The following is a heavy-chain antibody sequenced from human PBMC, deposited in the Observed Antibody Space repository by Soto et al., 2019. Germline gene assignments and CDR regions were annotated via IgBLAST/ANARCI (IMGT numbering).Heavy chain of an antibody. CDR1: GFNFGEYA. CDR2: IRTATNGGTT. J-gene: IGHJ4*02. V-gene: IGHV3-49*04. CDR3: YRWVGALDY. Sequence: GGSLRLSCTTSGFNFGEYAMSWVRQAPGRGLEWVGFIRTATNGGTTEYVASVKGRFTISRDDSNSIAHLQMDSLKTDDTAMYYCYRWVGALDYWGQGTLVTVSS. D-gene: IGHD1-26*01.